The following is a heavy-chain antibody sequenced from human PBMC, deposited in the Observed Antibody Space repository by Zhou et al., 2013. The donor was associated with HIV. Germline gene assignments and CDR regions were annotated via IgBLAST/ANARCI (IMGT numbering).Heavy chain of an antibody. V-gene: IGHV1-46*01. Sequence: QVQLVQSGAEMKKPGASVNISCKASGYTFTAYYIHWVRQAPGQGLEWMGLINPGIGSTYYAEKFQGRVTMTRDTSTSTVNMQLGTLTSEDTAVYYCARVPGVRGYSGYDYYYFDYWGQGTLVTVSS. CDR3: ARVPGVRGYSGYDYYYFDY. CDR2: INPGIGST. D-gene: IGHD5-12*01. J-gene: IGHJ4*02. CDR1: GYTFTAYY.